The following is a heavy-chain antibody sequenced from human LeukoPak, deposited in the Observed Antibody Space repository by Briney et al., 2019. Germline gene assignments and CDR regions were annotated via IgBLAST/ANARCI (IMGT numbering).Heavy chain of an antibody. CDR1: TFTFSSYE. V-gene: IGHV3-48*03. J-gene: IGHJ4*02. D-gene: IGHD5-12*01. CDR3: ASGYDLPY. CDR2: ISRSGSTI. Sequence: GGSLRLSCAASTFTFSSYEMNWVRQAAGKGLEWISYISRSGSTIYYADSVKGRFTISRDNAKNSLYLQMNSLRAEDTAVYYCASGYDLPYWGQGTLVTVSS.